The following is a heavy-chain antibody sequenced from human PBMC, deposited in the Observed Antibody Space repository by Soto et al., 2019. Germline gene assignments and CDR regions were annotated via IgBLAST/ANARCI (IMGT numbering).Heavy chain of an antibody. CDR3: ARDKGTVVPYYFDY. J-gene: IGHJ4*02. D-gene: IGHD4-17*01. CDR2: ISSSSSYI. CDR1: GFTFSSYS. Sequence: EVQLVESGGGLVKPGGSLRLSCAASGFTFSSYSMNWVRQAPGKGLEWVSSISSSSSYIYYADSVKGRFTISRDNAKNSLYLQMNSLRAEDTAVYYCARDKGTVVPYYFDYWGQGTLVTVSS. V-gene: IGHV3-21*01.